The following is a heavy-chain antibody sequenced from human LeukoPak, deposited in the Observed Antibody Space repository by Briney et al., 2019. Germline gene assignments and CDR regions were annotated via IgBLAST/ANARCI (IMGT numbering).Heavy chain of an antibody. CDR3: AIKPLDSSGYYYFH. V-gene: IGHV3-23*01. J-gene: IGHJ4*02. CDR1: GGSISSYY. Sequence: ETLSLTCTVSGGSISSYYWSWVRQAPGKGLEWVSAISGSGGSTYYADSVKGRFTISRDNSKNTLYLQMNSLRAEDTAVYYCAIKPLDSSGYYYFHWGQGTLVTVSS. CDR2: ISGSGGST. D-gene: IGHD3-22*01.